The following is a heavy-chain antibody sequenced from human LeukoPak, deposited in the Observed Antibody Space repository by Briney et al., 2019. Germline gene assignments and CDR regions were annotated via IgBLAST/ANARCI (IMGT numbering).Heavy chain of an antibody. V-gene: IGHV3-30*18. Sequence: PGGSLRLSCAASGFTFSSYGMHWVRQAPGKGLEWVAVISYDGSNKYYADSVKGRFTISRDNSKNTLYLQMNSLRAEDTAVYYCAKGRSGYSGYDAHGDAFDIWGQGTMVTVSS. J-gene: IGHJ3*02. CDR3: AKGRSGYSGYDAHGDAFDI. D-gene: IGHD5-12*01. CDR2: ISYDGSNK. CDR1: GFTFSSYG.